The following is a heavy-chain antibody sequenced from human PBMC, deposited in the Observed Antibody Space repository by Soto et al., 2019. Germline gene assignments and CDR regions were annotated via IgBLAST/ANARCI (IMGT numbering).Heavy chain of an antibody. CDR2: INPSRGRT. J-gene: IGHJ6*02. CDR1: GYTFTGYS. V-gene: IGHV1-46*01. Sequence: ASVKVSCKASGYTFTGYSMHWVRQAPGQGLEWMGIINPSRGRTSYAQNFQGRVTMTNDTSTSIVYMEMSSLKSEDTAVYYCARDPNFGFILYAMDVWGQGTTVTVSS. D-gene: IGHD2-15*01. CDR3: ARDPNFGFILYAMDV.